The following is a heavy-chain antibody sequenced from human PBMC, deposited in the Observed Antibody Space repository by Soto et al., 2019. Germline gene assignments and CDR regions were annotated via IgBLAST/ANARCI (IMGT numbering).Heavy chain of an antibody. Sequence: QVQLVQSGAEVKKPGSSVKVSCKASGGTFSSYPISWVRQAPGQGLEWMGRIIPILGIANYAQKFQGRVTITADKSRSTAYMELSSLRSEDTAVYYCARYDYEILTGDAFEIWGQGTMVTVSS. CDR2: IIPILGIA. J-gene: IGHJ3*02. CDR3: ARYDYEILTGDAFEI. V-gene: IGHV1-69*02. CDR1: GGTFSSYP. D-gene: IGHD3-9*01.